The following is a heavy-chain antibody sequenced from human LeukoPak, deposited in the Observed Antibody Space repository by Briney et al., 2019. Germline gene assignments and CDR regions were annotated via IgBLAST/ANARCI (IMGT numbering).Heavy chain of an antibody. D-gene: IGHD3-3*01. CDR1: GGSISSYY. CDR2: IYYSGST. J-gene: IGHJ5*02. Sequence: PSETLSLICTVSGGSISSYYWSWIRQPPGKGLEWIGYIYYSGSTNYSPSLKSRVTISVDTSKNQFSLKLNSVTAADTAVYFCARNYDFWSGYYKVSWLDPWGQGTLVTVSS. V-gene: IGHV4-59*01. CDR3: ARNYDFWSGYYKVSWLDP.